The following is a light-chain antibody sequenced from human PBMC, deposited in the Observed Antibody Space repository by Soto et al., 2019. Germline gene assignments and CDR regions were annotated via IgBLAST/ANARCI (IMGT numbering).Light chain of an antibody. V-gene: IGLV2-8*01. J-gene: IGLJ2*01. CDR3: STYAGSNNMV. Sequence: QSVLTQPPSASGSPGQSVTISCTGASSDVGGYDYVSWYQQHPGKAPKLMIYEVSKRPSGVPDRFPGSKSGNTASLTVSGLQAEDEAEYYCSTYAGSNNMVFGGGTKVTVL. CDR1: SSDVGGYDY. CDR2: EVS.